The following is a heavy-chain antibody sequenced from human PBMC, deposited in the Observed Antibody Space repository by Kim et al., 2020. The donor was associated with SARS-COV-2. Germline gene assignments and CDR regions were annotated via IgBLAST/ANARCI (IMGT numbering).Heavy chain of an antibody. CDR3: ARERITMVRGVISHYFDY. CDR2: IYTSGST. J-gene: IGHJ4*02. CDR1: GGSISSGSYY. V-gene: IGHV4-61*02. Sequence: SETLSLTCTVSGGSISSGSYYWSWIRQPAGKGLEWIGRIYTSGSTNYNPSLKSRVTISVDTSKNQFSLKLSSVTAADTAVYYCARERITMVRGVISHYFDYWGQGTLVTVSS. D-gene: IGHD3-10*01.